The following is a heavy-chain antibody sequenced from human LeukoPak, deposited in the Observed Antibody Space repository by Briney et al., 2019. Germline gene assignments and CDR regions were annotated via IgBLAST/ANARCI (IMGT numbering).Heavy chain of an antibody. D-gene: IGHD3-10*01. V-gene: IGHV3-7*01. J-gene: IGHJ6*03. CDR3: ARTSAIFYSGLATYSYFYMDV. CDR1: GFTFNTYW. CDR2: VKQDGFEK. Sequence: GGSLRLSCAASGFTFNTYWMSWVRQAPGKGLEWVASVKQDGFEKNYVDSVKGRFTISRDNAKNSLFVQMNSLRVEDTAVYYCARTSAIFYSGLATYSYFYMDVWGKGTTVTISS.